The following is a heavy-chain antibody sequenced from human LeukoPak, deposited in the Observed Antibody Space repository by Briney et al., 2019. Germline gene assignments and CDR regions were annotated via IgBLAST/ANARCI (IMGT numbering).Heavy chain of an antibody. CDR3: AKGWWIQLWLSY. Sequence: GGSRRLSCAASGFTFSSYGMHWVRQAPGKGLEWVAFIRYDGSNKYYADSVKGRFTISRDNSKNTLYLQMNSLRAEDTAVYYCAKGWWIQLWLSYWGQGTLVTVSS. CDR2: IRYDGSNK. J-gene: IGHJ4*02. D-gene: IGHD5-18*01. V-gene: IGHV3-30*02. CDR1: GFTFSSYG.